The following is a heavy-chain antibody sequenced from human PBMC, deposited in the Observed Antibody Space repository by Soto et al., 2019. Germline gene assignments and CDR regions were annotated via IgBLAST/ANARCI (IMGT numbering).Heavy chain of an antibody. CDR1: GFTFSSYS. J-gene: IGHJ6*02. CDR2: ISSSSSTM. D-gene: IGHD6-6*01. Sequence: AGGSLRLSCAASGFTFSSYSMNWVRQAPGKGLEWVSYISSSSSTMYYADSVKGRFTISRDNAKNSLYLQMNSLRDEDTAVYYCAREYSSSSVNYGMDVWGQGTTVTVSS. CDR3: AREYSSSSVNYGMDV. V-gene: IGHV3-48*02.